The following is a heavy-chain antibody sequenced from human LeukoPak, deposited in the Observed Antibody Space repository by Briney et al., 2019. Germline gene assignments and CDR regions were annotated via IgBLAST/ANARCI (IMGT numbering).Heavy chain of an antibody. J-gene: IGHJ5*02. V-gene: IGHV3-30*02. CDR3: AKEEVGATSGWFDP. CDR2: IRYDGSNK. CDR1: GFTFSSYG. D-gene: IGHD1-26*01. Sequence: PGGSLRLSCAASGFTFSSYGMHWVRQAPGKGLEWVAFIRYDGSNKYYADSVKGRFTISRDNSKNTLYLQMNSLRAEDTAVYYCAKEEVGATSGWFDPWGQGTLVTVSS.